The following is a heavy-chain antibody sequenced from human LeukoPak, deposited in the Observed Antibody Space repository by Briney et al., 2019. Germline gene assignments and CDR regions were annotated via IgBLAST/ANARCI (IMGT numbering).Heavy chain of an antibody. Sequence: PSETLSLTCAVYGGSFSGYYWSWIRQPPGKGLEGIGDINHSGSTTYNPSLKSRVTMSVDTSKNQFSLKLRSVTAADTAVFYCARDRGSGSYRYWGQGTLGTVSS. D-gene: IGHD3-10*01. J-gene: IGHJ4*02. V-gene: IGHV4-34*01. CDR1: GGSFSGYY. CDR3: ARDRGSGSYRY. CDR2: INHSGST.